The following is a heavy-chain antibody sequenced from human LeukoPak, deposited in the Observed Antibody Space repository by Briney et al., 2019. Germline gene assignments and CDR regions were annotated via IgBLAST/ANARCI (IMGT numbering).Heavy chain of an antibody. J-gene: IGHJ4*02. V-gene: IGHV5-10-1*01. Sequence: PRDSLKISCKGSGYSYTTYWISWVRQMPGKGLEWMGRIDPRDSFTNYSPSFQGHVTISPDKSFSTAYLQWTSLKASDTAMYYCARHAKAYGSSCDYWGQGTLVTVSS. D-gene: IGHD6-13*01. CDR3: ARHAKAYGSSCDY. CDR2: IDPRDSFT. CDR1: GYSYTTYW.